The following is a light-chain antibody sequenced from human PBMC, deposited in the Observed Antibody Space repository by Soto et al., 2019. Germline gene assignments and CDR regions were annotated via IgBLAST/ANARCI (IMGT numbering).Light chain of an antibody. CDR1: QSISSW. CDR2: DAS. CDR3: QQYNSLWT. V-gene: IGKV1-5*01. Sequence: DIQMTQSPSILSASVGDRVTITCRASQSISSWLAWYQQEPGKVPKLPIYDASSSESGVPSTFSRSGSGTEFTLTISSLQPDDFAPYYCQQYNSLWTFGQGTKVDI. J-gene: IGKJ1*01.